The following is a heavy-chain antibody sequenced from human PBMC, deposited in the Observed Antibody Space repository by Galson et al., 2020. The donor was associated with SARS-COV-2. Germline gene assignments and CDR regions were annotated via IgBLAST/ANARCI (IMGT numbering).Heavy chain of an antibody. CDR1: GFSLSTRGVG. J-gene: IGHJ5*02. CDR2: IYWDGDK. Sequence: KMSGPTLVKPTQTLTLTCSFSGFSLSTRGVGVAWIRQPPGKALEWLAFIYWDGDKLYSPFLENRLTITKDTSKNEVVLTMTDMDPVDTATYYCADGRGFGVNWVDPWGQGTLVTVSS. D-gene: IGHD3-10*01. V-gene: IGHV2-5*02. CDR3: ADGRGFGVNWVDP.